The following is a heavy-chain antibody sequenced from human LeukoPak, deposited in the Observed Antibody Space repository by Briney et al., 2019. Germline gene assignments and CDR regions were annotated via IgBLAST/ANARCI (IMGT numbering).Heavy chain of an antibody. CDR3: ARSHFIYDSRRSRGPNWFDP. V-gene: IGHV1-69*13. Sequence: GASVKVSCKASGGTFSSYAINWVRQAPGQGLEWMGGIIPIFDTTNYAQKFQGRVTITADESTSTAYMELSSLRSEDTAVYYCARSHFIYDSRRSRGPNWFDPWGQGTLVTVSS. CDR2: IIPIFDTT. D-gene: IGHD3-22*01. J-gene: IGHJ5*02. CDR1: GGTFSSYA.